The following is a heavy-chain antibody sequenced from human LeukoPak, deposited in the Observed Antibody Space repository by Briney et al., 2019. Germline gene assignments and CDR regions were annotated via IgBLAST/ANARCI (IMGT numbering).Heavy chain of an antibody. CDR3: AREGSSSVPADY. V-gene: IGHV1-69*13. CDR1: GGTFSSYA. D-gene: IGHD6-6*01. Sequence: SVKVSCKASGGTFSSYAISWVRQAPGQGLEWMGGIIPIFGTANYAQKFQGRVTITADESTSTAYMELSSLRSEDTAVYYCAREGSSSVPADYWGQGTLVTVFS. CDR2: IIPIFGTA. J-gene: IGHJ4*02.